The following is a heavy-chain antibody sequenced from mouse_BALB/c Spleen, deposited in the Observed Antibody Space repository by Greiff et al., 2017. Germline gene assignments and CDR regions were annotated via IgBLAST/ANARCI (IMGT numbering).Heavy chain of an antibody. V-gene: IGHV1-80*01. CDR1: GYAFSSYW. CDR2: IYPGDGDT. Sequence: VQLQQSGAELVRTGSSVKISCKASGYAFSSYWMNWVKQRPGQGLEWIGQIYPGDGDTNYNGKFKGKATLTADKSSSTAYMQLSSLTSEDSAVYFCAREVYGYDAYWGQGTLVTVSA. D-gene: IGHD2-2*01. J-gene: IGHJ3*01. CDR3: AREVYGYDAY.